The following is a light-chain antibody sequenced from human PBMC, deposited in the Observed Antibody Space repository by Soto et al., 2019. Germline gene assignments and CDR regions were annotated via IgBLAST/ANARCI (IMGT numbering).Light chain of an antibody. CDR2: GAS. V-gene: IGKV3-20*01. CDR3: QQYGSSPRT. Sequence: FTQSPAALSLSPGERATLSCRASQTASSSHLAWYQQRPGQAPRLIIYGASSRATGIPDRFSGSGSGTDFTLTISRLEPEDFAVYYCQQYGSSPRTFGQGTKVDIK. J-gene: IGKJ1*01. CDR1: QTASSSH.